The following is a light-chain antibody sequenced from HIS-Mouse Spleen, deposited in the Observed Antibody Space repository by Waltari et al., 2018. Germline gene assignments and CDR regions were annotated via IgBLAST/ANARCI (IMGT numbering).Light chain of an antibody. V-gene: IGKV4-1*01. CDR1: QSVLYSSNNKNY. CDR2: WAS. Sequence: DIVMTQSPDSLAVSLGERATINCKSSQSVLYSSNNKNYLALYQQKPGQPPTLLIYWASTRESGVPDRFSGSGSGTDFTLTISSLQAEDVAVYYCQQYYSTPMYTFGQGTKLEIK. J-gene: IGKJ2*01. CDR3: QQYYSTPMYT.